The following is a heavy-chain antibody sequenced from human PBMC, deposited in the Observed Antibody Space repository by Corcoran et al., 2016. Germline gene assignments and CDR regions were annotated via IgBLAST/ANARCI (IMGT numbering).Heavy chain of an antibody. J-gene: IGHJ4*02. CDR3: ARVTSSPGVLDY. CDR2: TFYRSKWYS. D-gene: IGHD2-8*01. V-gene: IGHV6-1*01. CDR1: GDSVSSSSVT. Sequence: QQSGPGLVKPSQTLSLTCAISGDSVSSSSVTWNWIRQSPSRGLEWLGRTFYRSKWYSDYAVSVKSRITINPDTSKNQFSLQLNSVTPEDTAVYYCARVTSSPGVLDYWGQGTLVTVSS.